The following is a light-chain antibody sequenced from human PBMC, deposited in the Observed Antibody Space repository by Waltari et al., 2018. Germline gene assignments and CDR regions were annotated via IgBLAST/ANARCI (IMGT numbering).Light chain of an antibody. CDR3: QAWDSSTPV. J-gene: IGLJ1*01. CDR2: QDK. Sequence: SYELTQSPSVSVSPGQTASITCSGDKSGNQFTSWYQQKPGQPPVLLICQDKRRPSGIPERFSGSTSGNTATLTISGTLPVDEADYYCQAWDSSTPVFGSGTKVTVL. CDR1: KSGNQF. V-gene: IGLV3-1*01.